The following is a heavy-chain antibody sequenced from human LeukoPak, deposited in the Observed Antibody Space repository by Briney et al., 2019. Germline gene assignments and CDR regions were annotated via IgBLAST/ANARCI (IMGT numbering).Heavy chain of an antibody. Sequence: SETLSLTCPVYGGSFSGYYWSWIRQPPGKGLEWIGEINHGGSTNYEPSLKSRVTISVDTSKNQFSLKLSSVTAADTAVYYCARGRGCSGGSCYIDIWGQGTMVTVSS. CDR3: ARGRGCSGGSCYIDI. CDR1: GGSFSGYY. V-gene: IGHV4-34*01. CDR2: INHGGST. D-gene: IGHD2-15*01. J-gene: IGHJ3*02.